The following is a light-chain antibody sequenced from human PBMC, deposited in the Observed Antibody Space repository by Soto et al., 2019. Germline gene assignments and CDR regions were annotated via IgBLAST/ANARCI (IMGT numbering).Light chain of an antibody. CDR2: KAS. V-gene: IGKV1-5*03. CDR3: QQYNSYRT. J-gene: IGKJ1*01. Sequence: DIQMTQSPSTLSASVGDRVTITCRASQRISSWLAWYQQKPGKAPKLLIYKASSLERGVPTRFSGGGAGKEFTLTISSLQPDDFATYYCQQYNSYRTFGQGTKVDI. CDR1: QRISSW.